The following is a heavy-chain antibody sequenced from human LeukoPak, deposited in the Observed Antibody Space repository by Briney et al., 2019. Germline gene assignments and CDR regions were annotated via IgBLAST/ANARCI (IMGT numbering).Heavy chain of an antibody. J-gene: IGHJ4*02. V-gene: IGHV3-15*01. CDR2: IKSKTDGGTT. D-gene: IGHD3-22*01. CDR1: GFTFSNAW. CDR3: TTANYDSSGYCSGGWDY. Sequence: GGSLRLSCAASGFTFSNAWMSWVRQAPGKGLEWVGRIKSKTDGGTTDYAAPVKGRFTISRDDSKNTLYLQMNSLKTEDTAVYYCTTANYDSSGYCSGGWDYWGQGTLVTVSS.